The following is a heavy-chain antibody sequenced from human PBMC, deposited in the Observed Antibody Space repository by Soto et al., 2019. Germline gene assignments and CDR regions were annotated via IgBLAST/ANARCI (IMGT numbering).Heavy chain of an antibody. CDR1: GYSFTSYW. J-gene: IGHJ6*02. V-gene: IGHV5-51*01. Sequence: GESLKISCKGSGYSFTSYWIGWVRQMPGKGMKWMGIIYPGDSDTRYSPSFQGQVIISADKSISTAYLQWSSLKASDTVMYYCARLAMATRRGYYGMDVWGQGTTVTVSS. CDR3: ARLAMATRRGYYGMDV. D-gene: IGHD5-12*01. CDR2: IYPGDSDT.